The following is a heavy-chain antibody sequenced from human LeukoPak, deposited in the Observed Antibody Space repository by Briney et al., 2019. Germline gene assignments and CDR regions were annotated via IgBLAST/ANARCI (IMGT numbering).Heavy chain of an antibody. Sequence: SETLSLTCTVSGGSISSYYWSWIRQPAGKGLEWIGRIYTSESTNYNPSLKSRVTMSVDTSKNQFSLNLSSVTAADTAVYYCARSRGFVLIPPTTVWFDPWGQGTLVTVAA. V-gene: IGHV4-4*07. CDR3: ARSRGFVLIPPTTVWFDP. CDR2: IYTSEST. D-gene: IGHD2-8*02. J-gene: IGHJ5*02. CDR1: GGSISSYY.